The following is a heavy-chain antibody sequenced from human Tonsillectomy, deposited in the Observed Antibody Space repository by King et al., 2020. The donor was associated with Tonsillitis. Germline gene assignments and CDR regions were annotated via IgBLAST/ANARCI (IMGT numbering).Heavy chain of an antibody. D-gene: IGHD2-8*01. CDR1: GGSISSHF. V-gene: IGHV4-59*08. J-gene: IGHJ6*02. CDR3: ARRFEQGVRGDYYYYGMDV. Sequence: QLQESGPGLMKPSETLSLICTVSGGSISSHFWTWIRQPPGKGLEWMGYIYYSGITKYNPSLKSRVTISLDTSKNQFSLKLSSVTAADTAVYYCARRFEQGVRGDYYYYGMDVWGQGTTVTVSS. CDR2: IYYSGIT.